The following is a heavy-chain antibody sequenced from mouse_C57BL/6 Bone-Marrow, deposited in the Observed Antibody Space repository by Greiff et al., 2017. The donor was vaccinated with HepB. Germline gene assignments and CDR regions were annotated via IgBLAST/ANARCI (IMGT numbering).Heavy chain of an antibody. CDR3: ARRRVLRLQAWFAY. CDR1: GYTFTSYG. V-gene: IGHV1-81*01. CDR2: IYPRSGNN. D-gene: IGHD1-2*01. J-gene: IGHJ3*01. Sequence: VQLQQSGAELARPGASVKLSCKASGYTFTSYGISWVKQRTGQGLEWIGEIYPRSGNNYYNEKFKGKATLTADKSSSTAYMELRSLTSEDSAVYFCARRRVLRLQAWFAYWGQGTLVTVSA.